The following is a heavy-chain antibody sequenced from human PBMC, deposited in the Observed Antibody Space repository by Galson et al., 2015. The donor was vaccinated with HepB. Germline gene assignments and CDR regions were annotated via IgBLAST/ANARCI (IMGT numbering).Heavy chain of an antibody. Sequence: SLRLSCAATGFSFTTYGMHWVRQAPGKGLEWVAVISYDGRNKYYADSVKGRFTISRDNSKNTLYLQMDRVRAEDTAVYYCAKGLGSEVVVITHLDYWGQGTLVTVSS. CDR1: GFSFTTYG. CDR2: ISYDGRNK. J-gene: IGHJ4*02. D-gene: IGHD3-22*01. V-gene: IGHV3-30*18. CDR3: AKGLGSEVVVITHLDY.